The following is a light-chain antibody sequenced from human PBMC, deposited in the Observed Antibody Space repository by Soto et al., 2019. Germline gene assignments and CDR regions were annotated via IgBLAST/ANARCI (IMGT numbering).Light chain of an antibody. CDR3: QHYGNSLWT. CDR1: QSVSSSY. CDR2: GAS. Sequence: EIVLTKSPGTLSLSPGERATLACRASQSVSSSYLGWYQQKPGQAPRLLIYGASSRATGIPDRFSGSGSGTDFILTISRLEPEDFAVYYCQHYGNSLWTFGQGTKVDIK. V-gene: IGKV3-20*01. J-gene: IGKJ1*01.